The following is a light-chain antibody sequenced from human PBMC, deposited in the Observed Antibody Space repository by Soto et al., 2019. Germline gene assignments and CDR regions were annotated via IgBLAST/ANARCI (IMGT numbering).Light chain of an antibody. V-gene: IGKV1-5*01. J-gene: IGKJ1*01. CDR1: QSISSW. CDR2: DAS. Sequence: DIQMTQSPSTLSASVGDRVTITCRASQSISSWLAWYQQKAGKAPKLLIYDASSLESGVPSRFSGSGSGTEFTLTISSLQPDDVATYYCQQYNSYLWTFGQGTKVEIK. CDR3: QQYNSYLWT.